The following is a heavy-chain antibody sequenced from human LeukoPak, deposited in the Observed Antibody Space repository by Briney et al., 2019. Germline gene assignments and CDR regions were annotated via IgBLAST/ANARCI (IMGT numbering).Heavy chain of an antibody. V-gene: IGHV3-66*01. CDR1: GFTVSKDY. CDR2: IYGGGTT. D-gene: IGHD3-9*01. CDR3: AREARYYGILTGYHNYSGVGV. J-gene: IGHJ6*02. Sequence: SGGSLRLSCAGSGFTVSKDYMTWVRQAPGKGLECVSAIYGGGTTYYADSVKGRFTISRDSSSNTLHLQMNSLRAEDTAVYYCAREARYYGILTGYHNYSGVGVWGQGTTVIVSS.